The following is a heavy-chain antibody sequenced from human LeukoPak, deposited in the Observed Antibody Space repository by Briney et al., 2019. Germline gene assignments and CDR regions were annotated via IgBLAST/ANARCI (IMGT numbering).Heavy chain of an antibody. V-gene: IGHV4-61*02. CDR2: IYISGST. CDR1: GGSLSSSSYY. J-gene: IGHJ2*01. D-gene: IGHD3-10*01. CDR3: AKHPWFGEFWYFDL. Sequence: SETLSLTCTVSGGSLSSSSYYWGWIRQPAGKGLEWIGRIYISGSTNYNPSLKSRVTMSLDTSKNQFSLNLSSVTAADTAVYYCAKHPWFGEFWYFDLWGRGTLVTVSS.